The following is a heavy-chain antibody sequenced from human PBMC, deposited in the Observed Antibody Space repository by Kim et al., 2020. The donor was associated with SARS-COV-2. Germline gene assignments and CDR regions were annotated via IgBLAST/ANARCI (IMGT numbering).Heavy chain of an antibody. D-gene: IGHD6-13*01. CDR1: GFTFSSYW. CDR3: ATYSSSWYGGGMDV. Sequence: GGSLRLSCAASGFTFSSYWMYWVRQAPGKGLVWVSRINSDGSSTSYADSVKGRFTISRDNAKNTLYLQMNSRRAEDTGVYYCATYSSSWYGGGMDVWGQGTTVTVSS. J-gene: IGHJ6*02. CDR2: INSDGSST. V-gene: IGHV3-74*01.